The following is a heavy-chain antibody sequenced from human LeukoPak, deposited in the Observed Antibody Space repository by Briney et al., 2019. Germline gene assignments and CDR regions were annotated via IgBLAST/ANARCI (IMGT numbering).Heavy chain of an antibody. V-gene: IGHV3-21*01. CDR1: GFTFSSYS. Sequence: GGSLRLSCAASGFTFSSYSMNWVRQAPGKGLEWVSSISSSGSYIYYADSVKGRFTISRDNAKNSLYLQMNSLRAEDTAVYYCARSPEVAGTGYFDYWGQGTLVTVSS. CDR2: ISSSGSYI. CDR3: ARSPEVAGTGYFDY. J-gene: IGHJ4*02. D-gene: IGHD6-19*01.